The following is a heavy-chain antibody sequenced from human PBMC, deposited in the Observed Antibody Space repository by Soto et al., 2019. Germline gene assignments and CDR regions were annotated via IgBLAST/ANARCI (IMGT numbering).Heavy chain of an antibody. V-gene: IGHV4-39*01. J-gene: IGHJ6*02. CDR1: GGSISSNSYY. D-gene: IGHD2-8*02. CDR2: IYYSGTT. Sequence: ASETLSLTCTVSGGSISSNSYYWAWIRQPPGKGLEWIGNIYYSGTTYYNPSLKSRVTISVDTSKNQFSRKLSSVTAADTAVYYCARNKGGYCSGVDVWGQGTTVTVSS. CDR3: ARNKGGYCSGVDV.